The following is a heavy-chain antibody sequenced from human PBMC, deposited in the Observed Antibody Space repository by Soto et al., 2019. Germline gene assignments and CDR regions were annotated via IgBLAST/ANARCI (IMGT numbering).Heavy chain of an antibody. J-gene: IGHJ4*02. D-gene: IGHD3-10*01. CDR1: GLNFNGYT. CDR3: AKPVYGSGRPDY. CDR2: IAETGSST. Sequence: HPGGSLRISCATSGLNFNGYTMSWVRQAPGQGLEWVSGIAETGSSTYYADSVKGRFTISRDNSENTLYLQMNNLRAEDTAIYYCAKPVYGSGRPDYWGQGTLDTGSS. V-gene: IGHV3-23*01.